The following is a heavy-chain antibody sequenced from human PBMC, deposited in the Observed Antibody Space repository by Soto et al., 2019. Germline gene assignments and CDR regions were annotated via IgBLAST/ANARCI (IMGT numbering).Heavy chain of an antibody. CDR1: GGSISSSSYY. CDR3: ARIRLTTVTTYYSYYSTDV. Sequence: SETLSLTCTVSGGSISSSSYYWGWIRQPPGKGLEWIGSIYYSGSTYYNPSLKSRVTISVDTPKNQFSLKLSSVTAADTAVYYCARIRLTTVTTYYSYYSTDVWGKGTTVTVSS. V-gene: IGHV4-39*01. CDR2: IYYSGST. D-gene: IGHD4-4*01. J-gene: IGHJ6*03.